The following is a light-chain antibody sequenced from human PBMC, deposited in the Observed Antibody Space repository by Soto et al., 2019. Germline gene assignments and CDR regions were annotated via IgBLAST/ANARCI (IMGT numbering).Light chain of an antibody. V-gene: IGKV1-5*01. CDR1: QTISNW. CDR3: QQYNSYPWT. J-gene: IGKJ1*01. Sequence: DIQMTQSPSTLSASVGDRVTITCRASQTISNWLAWYQQKPGRAPKLLIYDASSLESGVPSRFSGSGSGTEFTLTISGLQPDDFATYYCQQYNSYPWTFGQGTNVDI. CDR2: DAS.